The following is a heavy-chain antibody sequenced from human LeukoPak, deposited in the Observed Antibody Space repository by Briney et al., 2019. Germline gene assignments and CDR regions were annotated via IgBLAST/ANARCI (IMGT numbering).Heavy chain of an antibody. J-gene: IGHJ4*02. CDR1: GYTFTGYY. CDR2: INPNSGGT. CDR3: ARGRRYCSSTSCSYYFDY. D-gene: IGHD2-2*01. Sequence: ASVEVSCKASGYTFTGYYMHWVRQAPGQGLEWMGWINPNSGGTNYAQKFQGRVTITGNTSISTAYMELSSLRSEDTAVYYCARGRRYCSSTSCSYYFDYWGQGTLVTVSS. V-gene: IGHV1-2*02.